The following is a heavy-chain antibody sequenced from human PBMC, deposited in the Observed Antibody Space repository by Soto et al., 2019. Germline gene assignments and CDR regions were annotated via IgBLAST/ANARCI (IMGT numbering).Heavy chain of an antibody. Sequence: ASVKVSCKVSGYTLTELSMHWVRQAPGKGLEWMGVFDAEDGAASYAQNFQGRVTMTVDTSTDTAYMEVTSLRSEDTAVYYCATDFFPVFAGFGVLFGPPASWARGPLVPVSS. D-gene: IGHD3-16*01. V-gene: IGHV1-24*01. CDR3: ATDFFPVFAGFGVLFGPPAS. CDR1: GYTLTELS. CDR2: FDAEDGAA. J-gene: IGHJ5*02.